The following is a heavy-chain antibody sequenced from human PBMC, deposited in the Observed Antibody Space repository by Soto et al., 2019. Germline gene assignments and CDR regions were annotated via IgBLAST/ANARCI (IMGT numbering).Heavy chain of an antibody. CDR3: ARQVREQWLDWFDP. V-gene: IGHV4-39*01. CDR2: SYYSGST. Sequence: QLQLQESGPGLVKPSETLSLTCTVSGGSISSSSYYWGWIRQPPGKGLEWIGSSYYSGSTYYNPSIKSRDTTSVDTSNNQYSLKLSTVTAADTAVYYCARQVREQWLDWFDPWGPGNLVTVSS. CDR1: GGSISSSSYY. J-gene: IGHJ5*02. D-gene: IGHD6-19*01.